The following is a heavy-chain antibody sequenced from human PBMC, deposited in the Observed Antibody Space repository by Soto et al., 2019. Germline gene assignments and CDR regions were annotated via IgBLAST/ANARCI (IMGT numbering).Heavy chain of an antibody. D-gene: IGHD1-1*01. CDR3: AKANGVNWNDEGYDY. J-gene: IGHJ4*02. V-gene: IGHV3-23*01. CDR1: GFTFSSYA. Sequence: PGGCLRLSCAASGFTFSSYAMSWVRQAPGKGLEWVSAISGSGGSTYYADSVKGRFTISRDNSKNTLYLQMNSLRAEDTAVYYCAKANGVNWNDEGYDYWGQGTLLTVSS. CDR2: ISGSGGST.